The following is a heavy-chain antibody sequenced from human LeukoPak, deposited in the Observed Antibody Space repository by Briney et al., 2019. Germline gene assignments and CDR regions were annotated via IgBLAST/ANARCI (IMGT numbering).Heavy chain of an antibody. CDR1: GYDFTTYA. CDR3: ARGTSSIAAAGIL. Sequence: ASVKVSCKASGYDFTTYAISWVRQAPGQGLEWMGWIRANNGDTYYAQNFQGRVTMTTDTSTSTAYMELRSLRSDDTAVYYCARGTSSIAAAGILWGQGTLVTVSS. J-gene: IGHJ4*02. V-gene: IGHV1-18*01. D-gene: IGHD6-13*01. CDR2: IRANNGDT.